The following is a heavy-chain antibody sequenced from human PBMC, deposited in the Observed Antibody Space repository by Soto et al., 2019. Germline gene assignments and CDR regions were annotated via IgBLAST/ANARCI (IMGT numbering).Heavy chain of an antibody. CDR1: GFTFSDYA. V-gene: IGHV3-30*18. J-gene: IGHJ4*02. Sequence: PGGSLRLSCAASGFTFSDYAMHWVRQAPGKGLEWVAVVSHEGRNTHYAESVKGRFNISRDSTQNKDTLEMTSRKAEDTVFFYCAKGGRQWLVTSDFNYWGQGALVTVSS. D-gene: IGHD6-19*01. CDR2: VSHEGRNT. CDR3: AKGGRQWLVTSDFNY.